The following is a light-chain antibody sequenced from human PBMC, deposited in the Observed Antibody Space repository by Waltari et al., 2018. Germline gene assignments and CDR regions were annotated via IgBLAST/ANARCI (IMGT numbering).Light chain of an antibody. CDR1: QSVSTN. V-gene: IGKV3-15*01. J-gene: IGKJ5*01. Sequence: ETVMTQSPATLSVSPGERVTLSCRASQSVSTNLAWYQQKPGQAPRLLIDGASTRATGNPARFSGSGSGTEFTLTISSLQSEDFAIYYCQQYSNWPPITCGQGTRLEIK. CDR3: QQYSNWPPIT. CDR2: GAS.